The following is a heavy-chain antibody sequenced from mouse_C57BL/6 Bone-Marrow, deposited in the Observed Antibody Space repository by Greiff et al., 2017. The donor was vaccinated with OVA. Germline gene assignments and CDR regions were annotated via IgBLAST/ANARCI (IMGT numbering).Heavy chain of an antibody. CDR1: GYTFTDYY. V-gene: IGHV1-19*01. CDR3: AILLRFFFAY. J-gene: IGHJ3*01. Sequence: VQLQQSGPVLVKPGASVKMSCKASGYTFTDYYMNWVKQSHGKSLEWIGVINPYNGGTSYNQKFKGKATLTVDKSSSTAYMELNSLTSADSAVYYCAILLRFFFAYWGQGTLVTVSA. D-gene: IGHD1-1*01. CDR2: INPYNGGT.